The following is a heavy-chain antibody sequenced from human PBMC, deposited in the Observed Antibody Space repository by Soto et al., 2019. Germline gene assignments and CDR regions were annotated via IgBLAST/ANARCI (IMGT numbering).Heavy chain of an antibody. D-gene: IGHD3-10*01. CDR1: GFTFDDYA. CDR2: ISWNSGSI. CDR3: AKKGSVRGAQKNAFDI. V-gene: IGHV3-9*01. J-gene: IGHJ3*02. Sequence: DVQLVESGGGLVQPGRSLRLSCAASGFTFDDYAMHWVRQAPGKGLEWVSGISWNSGSIGYADSVKGRFTISRDNAKNSLYLQMNSLRAEDTALYYCAKKGSVRGAQKNAFDIWGQGTMVTVSS.